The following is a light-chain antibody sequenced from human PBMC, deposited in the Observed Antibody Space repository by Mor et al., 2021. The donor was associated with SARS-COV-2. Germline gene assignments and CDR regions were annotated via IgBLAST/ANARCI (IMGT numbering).Light chain of an antibody. Sequence: APKFLIFYVNQRSSGVPDRFSGSKSGNTASLTISGLQAEDEANYYCCSYAGTYTWVFGGGTKLTVL. J-gene: IGLJ3*02. V-gene: IGLV2-11*01. CDR3: CSYAGTYTWV. CDR2: YVN.